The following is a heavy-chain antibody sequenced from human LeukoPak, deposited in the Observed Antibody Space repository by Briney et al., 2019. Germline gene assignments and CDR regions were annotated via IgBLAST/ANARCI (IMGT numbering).Heavy chain of an antibody. J-gene: IGHJ6*02. CDR2: INPSGGST. D-gene: IGHD3-3*01. CDR3: ASPTHLYDFWSGYGFLGMDV. V-gene: IGHV1-46*01. Sequence: ASVTVSCKASGYTFTSYYMHWVRQAPGQGLEWMGIINPSGGSTSYAQKFQGRVTMTRDTSTSTVYMELSSLRSEDTAVYYCASPTHLYDFWSGYGFLGMDVWGQGTTVTVSS. CDR1: GYTFTSYY.